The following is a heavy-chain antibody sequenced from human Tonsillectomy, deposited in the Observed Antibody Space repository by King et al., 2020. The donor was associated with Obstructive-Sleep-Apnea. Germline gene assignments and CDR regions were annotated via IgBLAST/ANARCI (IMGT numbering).Heavy chain of an antibody. V-gene: IGHV3-30*18. CDR3: AKELSDSGDNGGWSFDL. D-gene: IGHD4-23*01. J-gene: IGHJ2*01. Sequence: VQLVESGGGVVQPGRSLRLSCAASGFTFSNYGMHWVRQAPGKGLEWVAVMSYDGTNKYYADSVKGRFTVSRDNSKNTLYLQMNSLRAEDTAVYYCAKELSDSGDNGGWSFDLWGRGTLVTVSS. CDR1: GFTFSNYG. CDR2: MSYDGTNK.